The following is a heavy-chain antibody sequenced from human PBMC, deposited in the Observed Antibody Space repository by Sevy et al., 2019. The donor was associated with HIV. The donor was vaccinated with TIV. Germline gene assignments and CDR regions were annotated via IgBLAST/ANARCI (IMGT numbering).Heavy chain of an antibody. CDR3: ARDGSGYGYLY. D-gene: IGHD5-18*01. CDR2: IYSGGST. J-gene: IGHJ4*02. Sequence: GGSLRLSCAASGFTVSSNYMSWVRQAPGKGLEWVSVIYSGGSTYYADSVKGRFSSSSDNSKNSLNLQMNSLRGVDTAVYYRARDGSGYGYLYWGQGTLVTVSS. V-gene: IGHV3-66*02. CDR1: GFTVSSNY.